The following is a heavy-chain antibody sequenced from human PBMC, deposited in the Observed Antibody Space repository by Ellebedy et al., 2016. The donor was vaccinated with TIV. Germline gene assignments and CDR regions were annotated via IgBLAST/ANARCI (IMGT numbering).Heavy chain of an antibody. D-gene: IGHD6-6*01. CDR3: ARNSGGEFTSSSPFDP. V-gene: IGHV4-34*01. CDR2: VNHSGST. Sequence: MPSETLSLTFGVYGGSFSGYFWSWIRQPPGKGLEWIGEVNHSGSTNYNPSLKSRVTISVDTSNNQLSLKLSSVTAADTSVYFCARNSGGEFTSSSPFDPWGQGTLVTVSS. CDR1: GGSFSGYF. J-gene: IGHJ5*02.